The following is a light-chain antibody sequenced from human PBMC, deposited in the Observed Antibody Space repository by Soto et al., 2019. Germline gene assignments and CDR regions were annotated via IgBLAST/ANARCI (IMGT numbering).Light chain of an antibody. J-gene: IGKJ5*01. CDR3: QQYKSWPIT. Sequence: DIVMTHSPATLSVSPWEMATLTFRASQSINRDLAWYVQKPGQAPRRVVYGASTWATGVPPRFTGSGSGTEFTLTISGLQSEDFAVYYCQQYKSWPITFGQGTRLEIK. CDR1: QSINRD. CDR2: GAS. V-gene: IGKV3D-15*01.